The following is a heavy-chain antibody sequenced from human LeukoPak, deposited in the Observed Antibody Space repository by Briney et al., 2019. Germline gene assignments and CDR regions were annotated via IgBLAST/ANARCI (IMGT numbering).Heavy chain of an antibody. D-gene: IGHD2-2*01. V-gene: IGHV3-33*01. CDR2: IWYDGSNK. Sequence: PGGSLRLSCAASGFTFSTYGMHWVRQAPGKGLEWVALIWYDGSNKYSTDSVRGRFTISRDNSKNTLYLRMNSLRAEDTAVYYCARGKYCSSTSCIGDYFDPWGQGTLVTVSS. CDR3: ARGKYCSSTSCIGDYFDP. CDR1: GFTFSTYG. J-gene: IGHJ5*02.